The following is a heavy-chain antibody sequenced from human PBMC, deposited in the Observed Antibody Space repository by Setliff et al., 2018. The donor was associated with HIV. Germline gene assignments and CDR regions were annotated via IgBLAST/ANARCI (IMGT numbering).Heavy chain of an antibody. D-gene: IGHD6-13*01. V-gene: IGHV4-4*09. J-gene: IGHJ4*02. Sequence: TLSLTCTVSGGSISSYYWSWIRQPPGKGLEWLGHIYSSGSTNYNPSLKSRVTISVDTSKNQFSLKLYSVTALDTAVYYCARKGSSSRSQEYYYDFWGQGTLVTVSS. CDR3: ARKGSSSRSQEYYYDF. CDR2: IYSSGST. CDR1: GGSISSYY.